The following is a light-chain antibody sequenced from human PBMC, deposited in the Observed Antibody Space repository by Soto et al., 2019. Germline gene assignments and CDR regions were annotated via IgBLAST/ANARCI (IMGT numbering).Light chain of an antibody. J-gene: IGKJ4*01. CDR2: GAS. Sequence: EVVMTQSPATLSVSPGERATLSCRASQSVRSHLAWYQQKPGQAPSLLIFGASTRATGVPARFSGSESGTEFTLTISSLQSEDVAVYFCQQYNDWPSTFGGGTKVDIK. CDR1: QSVRSH. CDR3: QQYNDWPST. V-gene: IGKV3-15*01.